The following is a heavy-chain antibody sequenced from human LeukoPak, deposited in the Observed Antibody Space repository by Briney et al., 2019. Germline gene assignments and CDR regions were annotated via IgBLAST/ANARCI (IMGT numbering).Heavy chain of an antibody. CDR2: IYYSGST. D-gene: IGHD6-13*01. CDR1: GGSISSSSYY. J-gene: IGHJ6*02. CDR3: ARSYSSSDHYYYYGMDV. Sequence: SETLSLTCTVSGGSISSSSYYWGWIRQPPGKGLEWIGSIYYSGSTYYNPSLKSRVTMSVDTSKNQFSLKLSSVTAADTAMYYCARSYSSSDHYYYYGMDVWGQGTTVTVSS. V-gene: IGHV4-39*01.